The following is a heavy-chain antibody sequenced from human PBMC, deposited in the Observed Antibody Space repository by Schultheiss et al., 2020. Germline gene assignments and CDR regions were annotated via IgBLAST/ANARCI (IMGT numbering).Heavy chain of an antibody. J-gene: IGHJ4*02. CDR2: IYYSGST. CDR1: GGSISSYY. Sequence: SQTLSLTCTVSGGSISSYYWSWIRQPPGKGLEWIGYIYYSGSTYYNPSLKSRVTISVDTSKNQFSLKLSSVTAADTAVYYCASNLMITFGGVSEYWGQGTLVTVSS. D-gene: IGHD3-16*01. V-gene: IGHV4-59*01. CDR3: ASNLMITFGGVSEY.